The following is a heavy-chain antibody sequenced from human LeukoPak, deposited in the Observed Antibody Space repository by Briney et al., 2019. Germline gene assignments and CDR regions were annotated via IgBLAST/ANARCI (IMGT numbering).Heavy chain of an antibody. CDR1: GFTFSSYA. J-gene: IGHJ4*02. CDR3: AKDQQWLVSDY. CDR2: ISGSGGST. D-gene: IGHD6-19*01. V-gene: IGHV3-23*01. Sequence: SGESLRLSCAVSGFTFSSYAMSWVRQAPGKGREWVSAISGSGGSTYYADSVKGRFTISRDNSKNTLYPQMNSLRAEDTAVYYCAKDQQWLVSDYWGQGTLVTVSS.